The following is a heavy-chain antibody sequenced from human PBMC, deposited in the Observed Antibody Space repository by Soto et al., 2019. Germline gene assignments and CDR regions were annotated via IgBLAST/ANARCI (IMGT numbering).Heavy chain of an antibody. Sequence: GGSLRLSCAASGFTFSSYWMHWVRQAPGKGLVWVSRINSDGSSTSYADSVKGRFTISRDNAKNTLYLQMNSLRAEDTAVYYCARVGTMVRGVPFDYWGQGTLVTVSS. CDR3: ARVGTMVRGVPFDY. D-gene: IGHD3-10*01. J-gene: IGHJ4*02. CDR2: INSDGSST. CDR1: GFTFSSYW. V-gene: IGHV3-74*01.